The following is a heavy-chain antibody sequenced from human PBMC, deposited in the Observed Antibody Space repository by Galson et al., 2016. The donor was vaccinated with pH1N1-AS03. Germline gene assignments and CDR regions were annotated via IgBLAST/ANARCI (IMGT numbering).Heavy chain of an antibody. D-gene: IGHD3-16*01. CDR3: VSVWGDYDY. Sequence: SETLSLTCTVSGGSISSYYWSWIRQPAGKGLEWIGRIYTSGSTIYNPSLKSRVTVSVDTSKNQLSLKLTSVTAADTAVYYCVSVWGDYDYWGQGTPVTVSS. V-gene: IGHV4-4*07. J-gene: IGHJ4*02. CDR2: IYTSGST. CDR1: GGSISSYY.